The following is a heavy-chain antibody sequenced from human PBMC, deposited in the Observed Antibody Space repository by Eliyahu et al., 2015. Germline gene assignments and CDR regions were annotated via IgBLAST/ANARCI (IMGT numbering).Heavy chain of an antibody. J-gene: IGHJ3*02. CDR1: XFTXXSXX. Sequence: EVQLVESGGGLVKPGGSLXLSCXASXFTXXSXXXNWVRQAPGKGLEWVSSISSSSSYIYYADSVKGRFTISRDNAKNSLYLQMNSLRAEDTAVYYCARDLVGATEGAFDIWGQGTMVTVSS. V-gene: IGHV3-21*01. CDR3: ARDLVGATEGAFDI. CDR2: ISSSSSYI. D-gene: IGHD1-26*01.